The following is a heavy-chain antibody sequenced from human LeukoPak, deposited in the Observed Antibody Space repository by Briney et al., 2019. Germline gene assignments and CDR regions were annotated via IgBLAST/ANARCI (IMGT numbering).Heavy chain of an antibody. V-gene: IGHV3-23*01. J-gene: IGHJ3*02. CDR3: AKDRASLDAFDI. Sequence: PGGSLRLSCAASGFTFSSYAMSWVRQPPGKGLESVSAISGSGTSTYYPDSVKGRFTISRDNSKNTLYLQMNSLRAEDTAIYYCAKDRASLDAFDIWGQGTMVTVSS. CDR2: ISGSGTST. CDR1: GFTFSSYA.